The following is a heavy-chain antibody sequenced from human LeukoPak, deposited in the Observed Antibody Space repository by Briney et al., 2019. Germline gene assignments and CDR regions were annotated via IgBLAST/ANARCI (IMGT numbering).Heavy chain of an antibody. CDR3: ARDHWRGATRGFDY. V-gene: IGHV1-69*05. CDR1: GGTFSSYA. J-gene: IGHJ4*02. D-gene: IGHD1-26*01. CDR2: IIPIFGTA. Sequence: SVKVSCKASGGTFSSYAISWVRQAPGQGLEWMGRIIPIFGTANYAQKFQGRVTITTDESTSTAYMELSSLRSEDTAVYYCARDHWRGATRGFDYWGQGTLVTVSS.